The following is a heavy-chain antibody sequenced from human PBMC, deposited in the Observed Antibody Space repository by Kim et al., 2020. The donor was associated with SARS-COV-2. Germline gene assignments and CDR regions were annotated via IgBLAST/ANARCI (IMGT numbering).Heavy chain of an antibody. CDR2: IYHTGSN. J-gene: IGHJ5*02. V-gene: IGHV4-39*01. D-gene: IGHD2-2*01. CDR1: GVSISSSSYY. CDR3: ARIGVVPAATGGGWFDP. Sequence: SETLSLTCSVSGVSISSSSYYWGWIRQPPGKGLEWIAHIYHTGSNYYNPSLKSRVTISVDTSKNQFSLNLISVTATDTAVYYCARIGVVPAATGGGWFDPWGQGTLVTVSS.